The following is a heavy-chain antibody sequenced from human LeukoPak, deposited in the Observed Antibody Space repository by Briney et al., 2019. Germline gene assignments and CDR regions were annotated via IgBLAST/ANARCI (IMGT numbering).Heavy chain of an antibody. CDR1: GYTFTSYG. CDR2: ISAYNGNT. J-gene: IGHJ6*02. Sequence: GASVKVSCKASGYTFTSYGISWVRQAPGQGLEWMGWISAYNGNTNYAQKLQGRVTMTRNTSISTAHMELSSLRSEDTAVYYCARVGYDHYGMDVWGQGTTVTVSS. CDR3: ARVGYDHYGMDV. V-gene: IGHV1-18*01. D-gene: IGHD3-3*01.